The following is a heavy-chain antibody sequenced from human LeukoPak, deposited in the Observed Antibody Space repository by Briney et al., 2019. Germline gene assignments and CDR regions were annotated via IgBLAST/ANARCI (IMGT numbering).Heavy chain of an antibody. V-gene: IGHV3-33*01. D-gene: IGHD1-14*01. J-gene: IGHJ3*02. CDR1: GFTFSSYG. CDR2: IWYDGTNT. Sequence: GGSLRLSCAASGFTFSSYGMHWVRQAPGKGLEWVAVIWYDGTNTYYADSVKGRFTISRDNSKNKLYLQMNSLRAEDTAVYYCARGPTGTSDAFDIWGQGTMVTVSS. CDR3: ARGPTGTSDAFDI.